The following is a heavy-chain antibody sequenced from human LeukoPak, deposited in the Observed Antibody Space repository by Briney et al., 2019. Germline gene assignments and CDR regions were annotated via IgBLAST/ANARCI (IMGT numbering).Heavy chain of an antibody. CDR2: IIPIFGTA. Sequence: ASVKVSCKASGGTFSSYAISWVRQAPGQGLERMGGIIPIFGTANYAQKFQGRVTITADESTSTAYMELSSLRSEDTAVYYCASGYYYDSSGYLGYFDYWGQGTLVTVSS. CDR1: GGTFSSYA. V-gene: IGHV1-69*13. CDR3: ASGYYYDSSGYLGYFDY. J-gene: IGHJ4*02. D-gene: IGHD3-22*01.